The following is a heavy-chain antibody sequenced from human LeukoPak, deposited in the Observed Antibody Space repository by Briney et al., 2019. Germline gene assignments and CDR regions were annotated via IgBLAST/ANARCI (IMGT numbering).Heavy chain of an antibody. J-gene: IGHJ4*02. Sequence: PGGSLRLSCAASGFTFSSYEMNWVRQAPGKGLEWVSYISSSGSTIYYADSVKGRFTISRDNAKNSLYLQMNSLRAEDTAVYYCARARLHSSGYFLYYFDYRGQGTLVTVSS. CDR1: GFTFSSYE. V-gene: IGHV3-48*03. D-gene: IGHD3-22*01. CDR3: ARARLHSSGYFLYYFDY. CDR2: ISSSGSTI.